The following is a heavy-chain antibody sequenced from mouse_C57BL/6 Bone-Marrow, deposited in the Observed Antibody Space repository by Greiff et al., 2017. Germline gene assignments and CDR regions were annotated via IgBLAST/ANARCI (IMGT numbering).Heavy chain of an antibody. CDR3: AREQLRLQLDY. CDR1: GYAFSSSW. CDR2: IYPGDGDT. V-gene: IGHV1-82*01. D-gene: IGHD3-2*02. Sequence: VQLQQSGPELVKPGASVKISCKASGYAFSSSWMNWVKQRPGKGLEWIGRIYPGDGDTNYNGKFKGKATLTADKSSSTAYMQLSSLTSEDSAVYFCAREQLRLQLDYWGQGTSVTVSS. J-gene: IGHJ4*01.